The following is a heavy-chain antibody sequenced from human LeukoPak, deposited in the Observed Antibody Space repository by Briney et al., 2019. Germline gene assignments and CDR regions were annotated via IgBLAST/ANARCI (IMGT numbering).Heavy chain of an antibody. Sequence: GGSLRLSCAASGFTFSSYGMHWVRQAPGKGLEWVAFIRYDGSNKYYADSVKGRFTISRDNSKNMLYLQMNSLRAEDTAEYYCAKEQRDWNYGVFDYWGQGAQVTVSS. V-gene: IGHV3-30*02. CDR3: AKEQRDWNYGVFDY. J-gene: IGHJ4*02. D-gene: IGHD1-7*01. CDR1: GFTFSSYG. CDR2: IRYDGSNK.